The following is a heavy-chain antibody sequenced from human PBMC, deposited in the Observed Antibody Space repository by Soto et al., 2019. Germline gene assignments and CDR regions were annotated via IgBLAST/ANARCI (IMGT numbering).Heavy chain of an antibody. D-gene: IGHD3-16*01. CDR3: VAAVYNALPLGGGEFDY. CDR1: GFTFSSYG. CDR2: IQFDGSIT. V-gene: IGHV3-30*03. J-gene: IGHJ4*02. Sequence: QVQLVESGGGVVQPGSSLRLSCAASGFTFSSYGMHWVRQAPGKGLEWVATIQFDGSITYYSYSVKGRFTISRDNSKNTLFLQLNSLTAEDTALYFCVAAVYNALPLGGGEFDYWGQGTLVTVSS.